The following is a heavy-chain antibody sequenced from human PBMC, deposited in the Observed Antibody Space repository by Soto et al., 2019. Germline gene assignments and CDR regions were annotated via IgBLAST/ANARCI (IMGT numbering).Heavy chain of an antibody. CDR2: IYHSGST. CDR1: GYSISSGYY. Sequence: PSETLSLTGAVCGYSISSGYYWGWIRQPPGRGLEWIGSIYHSGSTYYNPSLKSRVTISVDTSKNQFSLKLSSVTASDTAVYYCARGGIVVVGLVQHWFDPLGQGSLVTVCS. D-gene: IGHD2-15*01. J-gene: IGHJ5*02. V-gene: IGHV4-38-2*01. CDR3: ARGGIVVVGLVQHWFDP.